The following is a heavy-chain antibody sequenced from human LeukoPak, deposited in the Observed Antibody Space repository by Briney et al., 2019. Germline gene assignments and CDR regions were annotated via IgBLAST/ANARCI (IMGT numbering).Heavy chain of an antibody. V-gene: IGHV1-18*01. CDR1: GYTFTSYG. J-gene: IGHJ6*03. CDR2: ISAYNGNT. CDR3: ARDGERGYSYGYHYYMDV. D-gene: IGHD5-18*01. Sequence: ASVKVSCKASGYTFTSYGISWVRQAPGQGLEWMGWISAYNGNTNYAQKLQGRVTMTTDTSTSTAYMELRSLRSDDTAVYYCARDGERGYSYGYHYYMDVWGKGTTVTVSS.